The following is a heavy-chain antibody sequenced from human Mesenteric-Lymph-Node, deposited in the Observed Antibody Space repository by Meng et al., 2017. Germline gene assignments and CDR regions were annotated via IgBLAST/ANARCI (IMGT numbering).Heavy chain of an antibody. CDR1: GFTFTNYV. V-gene: IGHV3-7*01. D-gene: IGHD5-18*01. J-gene: IGHJ3*02. Sequence: GGSLRLSCTASGFTFTNYVMGWVRQAPGKGLEWVANIKQDGSEKYYVDSVKGRFTISRDNSKNTLYLQMNSLRGEDTGVYYCARVGYNYDLGNAFDIWGQGTMVTVSS. CDR3: ARVGYNYDLGNAFDI. CDR2: IKQDGSEK.